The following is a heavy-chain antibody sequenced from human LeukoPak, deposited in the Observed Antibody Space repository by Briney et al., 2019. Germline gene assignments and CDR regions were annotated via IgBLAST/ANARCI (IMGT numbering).Heavy chain of an antibody. V-gene: IGHV4-39*01. CDR1: GXSISSGSNS. J-gene: IGHJ5*02. Sequence: PSETLSLTWTVSGXSISSGSNSWGWIRQPPGKGREWIRSIHYSGSTYYNPSLNSRVTISVDAPKNQFSLKLSSVTAADTAVYYCARPLASGWYSWFDPWGQGTLVTVSS. CDR2: IHYSGST. D-gene: IGHD6-19*01. CDR3: ARPLASGWYSWFDP.